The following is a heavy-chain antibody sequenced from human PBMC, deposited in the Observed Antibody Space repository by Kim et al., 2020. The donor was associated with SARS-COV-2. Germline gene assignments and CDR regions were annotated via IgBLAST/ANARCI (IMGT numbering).Heavy chain of an antibody. V-gene: IGHV3-21*01. Sequence: GGSLRLSCAASGFTFSSYSMNWVRQAPGKGLEWVSSISSSSSYLYYADSVKGRFTISRDNAKNSLYLQMNSLRAEDTAVYYCAREERLGWLQAGIYYFDYWGQGTLVTVSP. CDR1: GFTFSSYS. J-gene: IGHJ4*02. CDR2: ISSSSSYL. D-gene: IGHD5-12*01. CDR3: AREERLGWLQAGIYYFDY.